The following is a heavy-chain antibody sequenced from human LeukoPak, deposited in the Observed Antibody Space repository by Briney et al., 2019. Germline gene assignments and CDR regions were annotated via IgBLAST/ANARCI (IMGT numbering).Heavy chain of an antibody. CDR1: GGSTINYF. CDR3: ARAEGSGSGAYTLDY. Sequence: SETLSLTCTVSGGSTINYFRSWIRQPAGKGLEWIGHIYTSGNTHYNPSLKNRVTISLDTSKSQFSLQLNSVTAADTAVYYCARAEGSGSGAYTLDYWGQGILVTVSS. J-gene: IGHJ4*02. V-gene: IGHV4-4*07. D-gene: IGHD3-10*01. CDR2: IYTSGNT.